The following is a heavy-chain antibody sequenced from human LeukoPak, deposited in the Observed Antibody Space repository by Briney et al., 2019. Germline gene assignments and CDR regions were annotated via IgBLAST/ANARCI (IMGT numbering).Heavy chain of an antibody. D-gene: IGHD3-22*01. V-gene: IGHV1-46*01. CDR3: ARRNYYDSSGLEIDFDY. Sequence: ASVKVSCKASGGTFSSYAISWVRQAPGQGLEWMGIINPSGGSTSYAQKFQGRVTMTRDTSTSTVYMELSSLRSEDTAVYYCARRNYYDSSGLEIDFDYWGQGTLVTVSS. J-gene: IGHJ4*02. CDR2: INPSGGST. CDR1: GGTFSSYA.